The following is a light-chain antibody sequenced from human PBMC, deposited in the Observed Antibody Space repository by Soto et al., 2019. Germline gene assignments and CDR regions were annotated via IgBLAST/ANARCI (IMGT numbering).Light chain of an antibody. J-gene: IGKJ1*01. V-gene: IGKV3-11*01. CDR1: QSVGSS. Sequence: EIVLTQSPATLSLSPGKRATLSCRASQSVGSSLAWYQQKLGQAPRLLIYAASDRATGIPGRFSGSGSGTDFTLIISSLEPEDFAFYYCQQGNTWPWTFGQGTKLDIK. CDR3: QQGNTWPWT. CDR2: AAS.